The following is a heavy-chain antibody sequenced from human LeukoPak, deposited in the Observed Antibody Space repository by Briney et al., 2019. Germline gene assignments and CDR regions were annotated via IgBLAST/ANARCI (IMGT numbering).Heavy chain of an antibody. Sequence: SETLSLTCAVYGGSFRGYYWSWIRQPPGKGLEWIGEINHSGSTNYNPSLKSRVTISVDTSKNQFSLKLSSVTAADTAVYYCAREGRQWLVRWFDPWGQGTLVTVSS. V-gene: IGHV4-34*01. CDR3: AREGRQWLVRWFDP. CDR2: INHSGST. CDR1: GGSFRGYY. D-gene: IGHD6-19*01. J-gene: IGHJ5*02.